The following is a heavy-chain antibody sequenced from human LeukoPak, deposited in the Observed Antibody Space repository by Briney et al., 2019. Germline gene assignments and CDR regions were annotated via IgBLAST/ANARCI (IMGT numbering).Heavy chain of an antibody. V-gene: IGHV3-74*01. D-gene: IGHD6-13*01. Sequence: PGGSLRLSCAASGFTFSSYWMHWVRQAPGKGLVWVSRIKSDGSSTSYADSVKGRFTISRDNAKNTLYLQMNSLRAEDTAVYYCARGDAGSSSWYFPRDYYYYYMDVWGKGTTVTVSS. J-gene: IGHJ6*03. CDR3: ARGDAGSSSWYFPRDYYYYYMDV. CDR2: IKSDGSST. CDR1: GFTFSSYW.